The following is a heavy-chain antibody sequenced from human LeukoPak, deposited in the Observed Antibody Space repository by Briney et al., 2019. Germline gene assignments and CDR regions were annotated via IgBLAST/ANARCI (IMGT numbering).Heavy chain of an antibody. CDR3: VREFYYFDY. CDR2: ISSSSSHI. Sequence: GGSLRLSCAASGFTLSTYSMNWVRQAPGKGLEWVSYISSSSSHINYADSVQGRFTISRDNAKNSLYLQMNSLRAEDTAVYYCVREFYYFDYWGQGTLVTVSS. CDR1: GFTLSTYS. J-gene: IGHJ4*02. V-gene: IGHV3-21*05.